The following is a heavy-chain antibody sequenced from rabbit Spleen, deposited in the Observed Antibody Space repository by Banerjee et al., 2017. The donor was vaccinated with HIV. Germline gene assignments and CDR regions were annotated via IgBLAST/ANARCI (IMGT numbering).Heavy chain of an antibody. J-gene: IGHJ6*01. D-gene: IGHD6-1*01. CDR2: INTATAKG. CDR3: ARGGRSYSL. CDR1: GFSFSDRDV. V-gene: IGHV1S45*01. Sequence: QEQLVESGGGLVQPEGSLTLTCKASGFSFSDRDVMCWVRQAPGKGLEWIRCINTATAKGVYATWAKGRFTISRTSSNTVTLQLNSLSAADTARYFCARGGRSYSLWGPGTLVTVS.